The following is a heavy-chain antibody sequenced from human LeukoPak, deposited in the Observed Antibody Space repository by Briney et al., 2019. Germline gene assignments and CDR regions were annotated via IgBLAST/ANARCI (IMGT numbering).Heavy chain of an antibody. CDR3: AKESGGGDFPSHWFDP. D-gene: IGHD2-21*01. CDR2: IRYGGNDE. CDR1: GFTFSSNG. J-gene: IGHJ5*02. V-gene: IGHV3-30*02. Sequence: GGSLRLSCAASGFTFSSNGMHWVRQAPGKGLERVAFIRYGGNDERYADSVKGRFTISRDNSKNTLYLQMNSLRAEDTAVYYCAKESGGGDFPSHWFDPWGRGTLVTVSS.